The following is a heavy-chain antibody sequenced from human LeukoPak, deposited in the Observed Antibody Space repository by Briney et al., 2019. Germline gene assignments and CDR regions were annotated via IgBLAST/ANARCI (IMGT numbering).Heavy chain of an antibody. CDR1: GFTFSSYA. CDR3: AKVPRTQYYYDSNAFDI. Sequence: GGSLRLSCAASGFTFSSYAMSWVRQAPGKGLEWVSAISGSGGSTYYADSVKGRFTISRDNSKNTLYLQMSSLRAEDTAVYYCAKVPRTQYYYDSNAFDIWGQGTMVTVSS. J-gene: IGHJ3*02. D-gene: IGHD3-22*01. V-gene: IGHV3-23*01. CDR2: ISGSGGST.